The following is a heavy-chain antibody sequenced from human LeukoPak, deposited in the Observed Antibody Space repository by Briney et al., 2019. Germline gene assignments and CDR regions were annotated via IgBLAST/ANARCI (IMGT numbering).Heavy chain of an antibody. CDR2: ISYDGSNK. CDR1: GFTFSSYA. V-gene: IGHV3-30*04. CDR3: ARDLVSDY. D-gene: IGHD1-14*01. J-gene: IGHJ4*02. Sequence: GGSLRLSCAASGFTFSSYAMHWVRQAPGKGLEWVAVISYDGSNKYYADSAKGRFTISRDNSKNTLYLQMNSLRAEDTAVYYCARDLVSDYWGQGTLVTVSS.